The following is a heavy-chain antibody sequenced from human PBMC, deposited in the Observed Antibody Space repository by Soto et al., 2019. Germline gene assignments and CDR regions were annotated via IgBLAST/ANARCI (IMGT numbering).Heavy chain of an antibody. CDR1: GGTFSTYT. J-gene: IGHJ3*02. V-gene: IGHV1-69*02. Sequence: QVQLVQSGAEVKKPGSSVKVSCKASGGTFSTYTIIWVRQAPGKGLEWMGRILPMLDITNSAQRFQGRVTIPADKSTSTAYLELSSLTSEDTAVYYCTLGSWSAETFDIWGRGTMVTASS. D-gene: IGHD6-13*01. CDR2: ILPMLDIT. CDR3: TLGSWSAETFDI.